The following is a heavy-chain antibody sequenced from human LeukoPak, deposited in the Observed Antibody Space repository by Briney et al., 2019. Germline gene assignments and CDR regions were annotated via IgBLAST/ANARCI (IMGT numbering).Heavy chain of an antibody. J-gene: IGHJ4*02. D-gene: IGHD6-6*01. CDR1: GFTFSSYW. CDR3: AKPVSQGPGLLAAPADFDY. CDR2: INSDGSST. V-gene: IGHV3-74*01. Sequence: PGGSLRLSCAASGFTFSSYWMHWVRQAPGKGLVWVSRINSDGSSTSYADSVKGRFTISRDNAKNTLYLQMNSLRAEDTAVYYCAKPVSQGPGLLAAPADFDYWGQGTLVTVSS.